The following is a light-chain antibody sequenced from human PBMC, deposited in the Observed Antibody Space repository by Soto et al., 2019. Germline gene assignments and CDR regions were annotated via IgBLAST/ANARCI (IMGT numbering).Light chain of an antibody. J-gene: IGKJ1*01. CDR3: QLKWA. CDR2: GAS. CDR1: QSVSSN. Sequence: EIVMTQSPATLSVSPGERATLSCRASQSVSSNLAWYQQKPGQAPRLLIYGASTRATGIPARFSGSGSGTEFTLTISSLQAEDLALYYCQLKWAFGQGTKVEIK. V-gene: IGKV3-15*01.